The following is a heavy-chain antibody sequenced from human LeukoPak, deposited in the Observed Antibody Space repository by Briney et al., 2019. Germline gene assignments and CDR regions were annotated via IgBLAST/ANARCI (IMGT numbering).Heavy chain of an antibody. D-gene: IGHD3-3*01. CDR3: ARDQDITIFGVSAFDY. J-gene: IGHJ4*02. CDR1: GYTFTRYY. V-gene: IGHV1-2*02. Sequence: ASVKVSCTASGYTFTRYYMNWVRQAPGQGLGGMGWSNPNSGGTNYAQKFQGRVTMTRDTSISTAYMELSRLRSDDTAVYYCARDQDITIFGVSAFDYWGQGTLVTVSS. CDR2: SNPNSGGT.